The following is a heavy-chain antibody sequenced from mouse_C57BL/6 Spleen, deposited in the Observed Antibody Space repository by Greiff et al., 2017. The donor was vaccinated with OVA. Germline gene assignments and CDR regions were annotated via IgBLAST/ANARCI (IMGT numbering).Heavy chain of an antibody. D-gene: IGHD1-1*01. V-gene: IGHV1-53*01. J-gene: IGHJ2*01. CDR3: ARSRGTTVVATDY. Sequence: QVQLKQPGTELVKPGASVKLSCKASGYTFTSYWMHWVKQRPGQGLEWIGNINPSNGGTNYNEKFKSKATLTVDKSSSTAYMQLSSLTSEDSAVYYCARSRGTTVVATDYWGQGTTLTVSS. CDR2: INPSNGGT. CDR1: GYTFTSYW.